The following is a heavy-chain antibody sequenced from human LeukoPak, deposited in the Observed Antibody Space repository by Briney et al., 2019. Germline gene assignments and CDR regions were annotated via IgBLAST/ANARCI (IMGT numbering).Heavy chain of an antibody. CDR3: AKDRGDIVVVIVATFSFDN. J-gene: IGHJ4*02. CDR2: ISYDGSNK. CDR1: RFIFSSYG. Sequence: PGGSLRLSCAASRFIFSSYGMHWVRQAPGKGLEWVAVISYDGSNKYYADSVKGRFTVSRDNSKNTLYLQMSSLRAEDTAVYHCAKDRGDIVVVIVATFSFDNWGQGTLVTVSS. D-gene: IGHD2-15*01. V-gene: IGHV3-30*18.